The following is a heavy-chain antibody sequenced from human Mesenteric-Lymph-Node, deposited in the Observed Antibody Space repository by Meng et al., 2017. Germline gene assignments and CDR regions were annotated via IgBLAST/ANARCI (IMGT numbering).Heavy chain of an antibody. Sequence: VQLQGSGPGLGKPSGTLSFTCTVSGDSISSGDYYWSWIRQPPGKGLEWIGYIYYSGSTYYNPSLKSRVTISVDTSKNQFSLKLSSVTAADTAVYYCARGPTTYFDYWGQGTLVTVSS. CDR2: IYYSGST. CDR3: ARGPTTYFDY. CDR1: GDSISSGDYY. J-gene: IGHJ4*02. V-gene: IGHV4-30-4*01. D-gene: IGHD4-17*01.